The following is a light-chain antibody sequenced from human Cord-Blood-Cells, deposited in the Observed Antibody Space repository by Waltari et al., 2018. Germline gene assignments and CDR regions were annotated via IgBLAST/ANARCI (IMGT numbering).Light chain of an antibody. CDR3: QQSYSTPWA. J-gene: IGKJ1*01. Sequence: DIQLTQSPSSLSASVGDRVTITCRESQTISSYLNWYQQKAGKAPKILIYAASSLQSGVPSRLSGRGSGTDFTLTISRLQPEDFATDYCQQSYSTPWAFGEGTKVEIK. CDR1: QTISSY. V-gene: IGKV1-39*01. CDR2: AAS.